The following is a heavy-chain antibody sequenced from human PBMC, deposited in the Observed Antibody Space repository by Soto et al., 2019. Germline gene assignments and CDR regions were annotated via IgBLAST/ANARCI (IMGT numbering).Heavy chain of an antibody. D-gene: IGHD6-19*01. Sequence: SGPTLVNPTQTLTLTCTFSGFSLSTSGMCVSWIRQPPGKALEWLARIDWDDDKYYSTSLKTRLTISKDTSKNQVVLTMTNMDPVDTATYYCARGYSSGCRQHWFDPWGQGTLVTVSS. J-gene: IGHJ5*02. V-gene: IGHV2-70*11. CDR3: ARGYSSGCRQHWFDP. CDR2: IDWDDDK. CDR1: GFSLSTSGMC.